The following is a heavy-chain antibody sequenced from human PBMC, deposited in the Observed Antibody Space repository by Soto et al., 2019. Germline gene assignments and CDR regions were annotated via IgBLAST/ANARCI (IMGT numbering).Heavy chain of an antibody. CDR2: IHPGGSI. CDR1: GLTVSSNY. V-gene: IGHV3-53*02. CDR3: ARGIDDAKIRFDP. J-gene: IGHJ5*02. Sequence: EVQLVETGGGLIQPGGSLRLSCAASGLTVSSNYMTWVRQAPGKGLEWVSSIHPGGSIFYADSVKGRFSFSRDNSRNTVYLQMNSLRVDDTAMYYCARGIDDAKIRFDPWGQGTLVTVSS. D-gene: IGHD1-1*01.